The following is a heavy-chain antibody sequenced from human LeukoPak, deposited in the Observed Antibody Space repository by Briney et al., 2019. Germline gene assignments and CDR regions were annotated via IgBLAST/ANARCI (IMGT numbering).Heavy chain of an antibody. V-gene: IGHV3-23*01. Sequence: GGSLRLSCAASGFTFSSYAMSWVRQAPGKGLEWVSAISGSGGSTYYADSVKGRFTISRDNSKNTLYLQMNSLRAEDTAVYYCASQDTYYYDSSGYLDYWGQGTLVTVSS. J-gene: IGHJ4*02. CDR3: ASQDTYYYDSSGYLDY. CDR2: ISGSGGST. CDR1: GFTFSSYA. D-gene: IGHD3-22*01.